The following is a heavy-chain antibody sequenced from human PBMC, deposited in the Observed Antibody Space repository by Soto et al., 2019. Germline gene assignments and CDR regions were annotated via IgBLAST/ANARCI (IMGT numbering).Heavy chain of an antibody. J-gene: IGHJ3*02. CDR3: AKDKWGAANIALRYTDAFDI. V-gene: IGHV3-43*01. D-gene: IGHD3-9*01. CDR1: GFTFDDYT. CDR2: ISWDGGST. Sequence: PGGSLRLSCAAPGFTFDDYTMHWVRQAPGKGLGWVSLISWDGGSTYYADSVKGRFTISRDNSKNSLYLQMNSLRTEDTALYYCAKDKWGAANIALRYTDAFDIWGQGTMVTVSS.